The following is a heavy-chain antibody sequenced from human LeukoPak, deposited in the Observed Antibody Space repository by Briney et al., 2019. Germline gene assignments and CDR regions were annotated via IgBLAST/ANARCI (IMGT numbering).Heavy chain of an antibody. D-gene: IGHD3-10*01. J-gene: IGHJ5*02. V-gene: IGHV3-21*01. CDR3: ARDRGARGRGLA. CDR2: IGPSSGDI. CDR1: GFTFRIYS. Sequence: GGSLRLSCAASGFTFRIYSMNWVRQAPGTGLEWVSSIGPSSGDIYYADSVKDRFTISRDNDKNSLYLQMNSLRAEGTAVYYCARDRGARGRGLAWGQGTQVTVSS.